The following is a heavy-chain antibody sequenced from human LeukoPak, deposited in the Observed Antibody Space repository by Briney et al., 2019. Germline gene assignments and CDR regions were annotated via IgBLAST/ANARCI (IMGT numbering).Heavy chain of an antibody. CDR3: ARETERYLGHDAFDI. Sequence: GGSRRLSCAASGFTFSSYSMNWVRQAPGKGVEWVSYISSSSSTIYYADSVKGRFTISRDNAKNSLYLQMNSLRAEDTAVYYCARETERYLGHDAFDIWGQGTMVTVSS. V-gene: IGHV3-48*01. CDR2: ISSSSSTI. D-gene: IGHD2-21*01. J-gene: IGHJ3*02. CDR1: GFTFSSYS.